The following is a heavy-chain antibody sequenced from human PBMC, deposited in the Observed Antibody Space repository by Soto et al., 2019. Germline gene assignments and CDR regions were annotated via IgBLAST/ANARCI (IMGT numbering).Heavy chain of an antibody. CDR2: IYYSGTT. CDR3: ARGQTNIWYFDH. Sequence: QVQLQESGPRLVKPSETLSLTCTVSGGSGSGYHWNWVRQPPGKTLEWIGHIYYSGTTNYYPSLKSRITISIDTSKNQFSLKMNSVTAADTAVYYCARGQTNIWYFDHWGQGTLVTVSS. J-gene: IGHJ4*02. V-gene: IGHV4-59*02. CDR1: GGSGSGYH.